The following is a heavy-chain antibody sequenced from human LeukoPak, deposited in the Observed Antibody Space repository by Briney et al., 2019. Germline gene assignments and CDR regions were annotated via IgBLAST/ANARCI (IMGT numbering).Heavy chain of an antibody. Sequence: GGSLRLSRAASGFPDSSNYMSCVRHAPGKGVEWVSVIYSGGSTYYADSVKGRFTISRDNYKNTLYLQMNSLRAEDTAVYYCARATGGYSYGSGPGFDPWGQGTLVTVSS. CDR3: ARATGGYSYGSGPGFDP. D-gene: IGHD5-18*01. J-gene: IGHJ5*02. CDR2: IYSGGST. CDR1: GFPDSSNY. V-gene: IGHV3-66*02.